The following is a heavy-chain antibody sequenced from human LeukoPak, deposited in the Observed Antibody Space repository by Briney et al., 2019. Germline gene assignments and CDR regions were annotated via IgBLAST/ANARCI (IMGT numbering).Heavy chain of an antibody. CDR2: IGVAANT. CDR1: GLTFRNYG. D-gene: IGHD1-26*01. CDR3: VRQETPHGNFDY. V-gene: IGHV3-13*01. Sequence: GGSLRLSCAASGLTFRNYGMHWVRQATGKGLEWVSAIGVAANTFYSGSVKGRFTISRENAKNSLYLLMSSLRAEDTAVYYCVRQETPHGNFDYWGQGTLVTVSS. J-gene: IGHJ4*02.